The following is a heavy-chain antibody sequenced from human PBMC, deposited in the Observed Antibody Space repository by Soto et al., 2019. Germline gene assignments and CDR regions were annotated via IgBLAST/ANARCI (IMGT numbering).Heavy chain of an antibody. Sequence: ASVKVSCKASGYTFTSYGISCVRQAPGQGLEWMGWISAYNGNTNYAQKLQGRVTMTTDTSTSTAYMELRSLRSDDTAVYYCAREPYDFWSGYYGYYYYYGMDVWGQGTTVTVSS. CDR3: AREPYDFWSGYYGYYYYYGMDV. CDR2: ISAYNGNT. J-gene: IGHJ6*02. CDR1: GYTFTSYG. V-gene: IGHV1-18*04. D-gene: IGHD3-3*01.